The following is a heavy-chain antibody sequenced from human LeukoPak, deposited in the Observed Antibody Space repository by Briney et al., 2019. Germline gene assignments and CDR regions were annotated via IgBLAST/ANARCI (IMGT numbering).Heavy chain of an antibody. J-gene: IGHJ4*02. V-gene: IGHV4-34*01. CDR1: GGSFSGYY. D-gene: IGHD1-26*01. CDR2: TNHSGST. Sequence: SETLSLTCAVYGGSFSGYYWSWIRQPPGKGLEWIGETNHSGSTNYNPSLKSRVTISVDTSKNQFSLKLSSVTAADTAVYYCARGATEDYWGQGTLVTVSS. CDR3: ARGATEDY.